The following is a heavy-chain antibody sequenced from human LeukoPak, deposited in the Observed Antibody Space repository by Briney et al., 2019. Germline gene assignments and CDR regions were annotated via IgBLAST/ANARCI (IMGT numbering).Heavy chain of an antibody. CDR1: GFTFRTYA. CDR2: ISSNGGST. V-gene: IGHV3-64*01. CDR3: ARDYAPEYYYDSSGYFGGFDY. Sequence: GGSLRLSCAASGFTFRTYAMTWVRQAPGKGLEYVSAISSNGGSTYYANSVKGRFTISRDNSKNTLYLQMGSLRAEDMAVYYCARDYAPEYYYDSSGYFGGFDYWGQGTLVTVSS. D-gene: IGHD3-22*01. J-gene: IGHJ4*02.